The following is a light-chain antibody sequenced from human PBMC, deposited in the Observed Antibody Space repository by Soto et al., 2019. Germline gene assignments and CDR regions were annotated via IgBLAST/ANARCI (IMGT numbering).Light chain of an antibody. Sequence: DLQMTQSPSTLSASVGDRVTITCRASQSISNWLAWYQQKPGKAPRTLIYDASILESGVPSRFSGSGSGSEFTLTISSLQPDDFATYYCQQYNSYSWTFGPGTKVDIK. V-gene: IGKV1-5*01. CDR2: DAS. CDR1: QSISNW. CDR3: QQYNSYSWT. J-gene: IGKJ1*01.